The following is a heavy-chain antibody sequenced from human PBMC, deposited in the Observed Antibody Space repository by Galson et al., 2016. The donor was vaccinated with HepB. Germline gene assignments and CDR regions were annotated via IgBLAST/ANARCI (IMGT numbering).Heavy chain of an antibody. CDR1: AFTFSSYG. D-gene: IGHD1-14*01. J-gene: IGHJ6*02. CDR3: ARAGAGSPRHYYGLDV. Sequence: SLRLSCAVSAFTFSSYGIHWVRQAPGQGLEWVAVSWYDGSNEYQEDSQGRFTISRDNSKDTVYLQMNSLRGDDTAVYFCARAGAGSPRHYYGLDVWGPGTTVTVSS. V-gene: IGHV3-33*08. CDR2: SWYDGSNE.